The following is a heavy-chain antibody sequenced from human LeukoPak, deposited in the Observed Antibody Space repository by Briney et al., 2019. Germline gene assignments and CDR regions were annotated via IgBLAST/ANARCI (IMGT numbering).Heavy chain of an antibody. CDR3: ARETGYGGNSAEFDF. V-gene: IGHV6-1*01. Sequence: SQTLSLTCAISGDSVSSNSAAWNWIRQSPSRGLEWLGRTYYRSKWSNDYAISVKSRITINPVTSKNQFSLHLSSVTPEDTAVYFCARETGYGGNSAEFDFWGQGTLVTVSS. CDR1: GDSVSSNSAA. J-gene: IGHJ4*02. CDR2: TYYRSKWSN. D-gene: IGHD4-23*01.